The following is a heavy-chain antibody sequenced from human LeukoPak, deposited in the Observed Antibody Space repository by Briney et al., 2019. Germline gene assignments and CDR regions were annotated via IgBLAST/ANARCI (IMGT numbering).Heavy chain of an antibody. CDR2: IIPIFGTA. CDR3: AREAATMVRRVIINYYYGMDV. J-gene: IGHJ6*02. D-gene: IGHD3-10*01. CDR1: GGTFSSYA. V-gene: IGHV1-69*13. Sequence: SVKVSCKASGGTFSSYAISWVRQAPGQGLEWMGGIIPIFGTANYAQKFQGRVTITADESTSTAYMELSSLRSEDTAVYYCAREAATMVRRVIINYYYGMDVWGQGTTVTVSS.